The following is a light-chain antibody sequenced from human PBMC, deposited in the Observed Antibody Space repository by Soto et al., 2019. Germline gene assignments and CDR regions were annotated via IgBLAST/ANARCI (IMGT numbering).Light chain of an antibody. Sequence: QSVLNSPPSASGTPGQRVTLSFSGSSSNIGSNSVHWFQQVPGTAPKPLIYSSNQRPSGVPERFSGSKSGTSASLAISGLQSEDEADYYCAAWDDSLNGHIFGTGTKVTVL. CDR2: SSN. CDR3: AAWDDSLNGHI. V-gene: IGLV1-44*01. J-gene: IGLJ1*01. CDR1: SSNIGSNS.